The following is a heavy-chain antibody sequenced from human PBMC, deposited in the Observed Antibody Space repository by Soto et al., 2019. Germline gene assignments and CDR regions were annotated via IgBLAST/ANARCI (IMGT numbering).Heavy chain of an antibody. D-gene: IGHD2-8*01. J-gene: IGHJ6*02. CDR1: GDVFRSYG. Sequence: SVKVSCKASGDVFRSYGINWVRQAPGQGLEWMGGIIPISGTTNYAQKFQGRVAITADESTDTVYMELSRLRSEDTAVCFCARVRCFNGLCHTADYGMDVWGQGTTVTVSS. V-gene: IGHV1-69*13. CDR2: IIPISGTT. CDR3: ARVRCFNGLCHTADYGMDV.